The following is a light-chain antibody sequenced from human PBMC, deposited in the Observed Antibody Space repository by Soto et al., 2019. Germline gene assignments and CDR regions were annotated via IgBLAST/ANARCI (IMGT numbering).Light chain of an antibody. J-gene: IGLJ2*01. CDR1: SSNIGSNY. V-gene: IGLV1-51*01. Sequence: QSVLTQPPSVSAAPGQKVTISCSGSSSNIGSNYVSWYQQHPGTTPTLLMYDNDNRRSGIPDRFSGSKYGTSATLRITALQPGEEADYYYGTWYTSRSAGVFGGGTKLTVL. CDR3: GTWYTSRSAGV. CDR2: DND.